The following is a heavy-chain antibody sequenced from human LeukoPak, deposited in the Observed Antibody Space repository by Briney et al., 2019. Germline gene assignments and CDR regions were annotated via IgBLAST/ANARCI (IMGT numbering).Heavy chain of an antibody. V-gene: IGHV3-15*01. CDR1: GFSFSDTW. J-gene: IGHJ5*02. CDR2: IKSKDVGKTT. CDR3: LVVMVRGANWFDP. D-gene: IGHD3-10*01. Sequence: GGSLILSCAASGFSFSDTWLSWVRKAPGKGAEWVGRIKSKDVGKTTEYAAPVKGRFTVSRDDSKNMVFLQMNSLQTEDTAMYYCLVVMVRGANWFDPWGQGTLVTVSS.